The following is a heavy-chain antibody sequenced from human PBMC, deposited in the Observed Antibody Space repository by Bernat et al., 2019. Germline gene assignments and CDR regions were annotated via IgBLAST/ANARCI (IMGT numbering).Heavy chain of an antibody. CDR1: GYSFTTSW. J-gene: IGHJ3*01. CDR2: IYPSDSNT. Sequence: EVQLVQSGAEVNKPGESLKISCKGSGYSFTTSWIGWVRQTPGKGLEWMGIIYPSDSNTRYSPSFQGQVIISVDKSISNAYLQWGSLKASDTAIYYCAAKMSGGWYDAFDVWGHGTMVTVSS. V-gene: IGHV5-51*01. CDR3: AAKMSGGWYDAFDV. D-gene: IGHD6-19*01.